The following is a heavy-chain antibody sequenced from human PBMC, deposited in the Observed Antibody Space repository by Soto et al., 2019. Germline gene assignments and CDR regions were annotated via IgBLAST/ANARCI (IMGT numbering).Heavy chain of an antibody. CDR1: GFTFSSYA. D-gene: IGHD6-19*01. CDR2: ISGSGGST. J-gene: IGHJ6*02. Sequence: GSLRLSCAASGFTFSSYAMSWVRQAPGKGLEWVSAISGSGGSTYYADSVKGRFTISRDNSKNTLYLQMNSLRAEDTAVYYCAKQKGSGWYYYYYGMDVWGQGTTVTVSS. V-gene: IGHV3-23*01. CDR3: AKQKGSGWYYYYYGMDV.